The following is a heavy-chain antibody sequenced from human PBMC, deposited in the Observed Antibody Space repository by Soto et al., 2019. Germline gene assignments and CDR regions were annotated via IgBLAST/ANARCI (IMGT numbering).Heavy chain of an antibody. J-gene: IGHJ6*02. CDR2: ISAYNGNT. CDR3: ARSYYDFWSGYYTRFDWSNPQYYYYGMDV. CDR1: GYTFTSYG. D-gene: IGHD3-3*01. Sequence: GASVKVSCKASGYTFTSYGIIWVRQAPGQGLEWMGWISAYNGNTNYAQKLQGRVSMTTDTSTSTAYMELRSLRSDDTAVYYCARSYYDFWSGYYTRFDWSNPQYYYYGMDVWGQGTTVTVSS. V-gene: IGHV1-18*01.